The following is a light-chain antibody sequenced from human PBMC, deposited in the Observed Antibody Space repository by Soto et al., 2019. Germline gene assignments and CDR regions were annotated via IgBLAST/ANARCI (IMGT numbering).Light chain of an antibody. CDR3: QQFDNLPRT. J-gene: IGKJ1*01. CDR2: DAS. Sequence: IQMTQSPSSLSASVGDRVTITCQASQDISHFLNWYQQKPGKAPKLLIYDASHLETGVPSRFSGSGSGTEFTFTISSLKPEDVATFYCQQFDNLPRTFGQGTKVTLK. CDR1: QDISHF. V-gene: IGKV1-33*01.